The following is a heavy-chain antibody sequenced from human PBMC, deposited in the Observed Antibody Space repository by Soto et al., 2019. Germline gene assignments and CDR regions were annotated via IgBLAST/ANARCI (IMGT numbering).Heavy chain of an antibody. CDR1: GYTFTSYG. D-gene: IGHD3-22*01. V-gene: IGHV1-18*01. CDR3: ASVIDSSGYYAFDS. CDR2: ISAYNGNT. Sequence: ASVKVSCKASGYTFTSYGISWVRQAPGQGLEWMGWISAYNGNTNYAQKLQGRVTMTTDTSTSTAYMELRSLRSDDTAVYYCASVIDSSGYYAFDSWGQGTLVTVSS. J-gene: IGHJ5*01.